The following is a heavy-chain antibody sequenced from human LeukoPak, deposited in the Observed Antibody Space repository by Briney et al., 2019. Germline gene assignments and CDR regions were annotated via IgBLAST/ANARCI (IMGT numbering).Heavy chain of an antibody. J-gene: IGHJ5*02. D-gene: IGHD3-3*01. CDR2: ISSSSSYI. CDR1: GFTFSSYS. V-gene: IGHV3-21*01. Sequence: PGGSLRLSCAASGFTFSSYSRNWVRQAPGKGLEWVSSISSSSSYIYYADSVKGRFTISRDNAKNSLYLQMNSLRAEDTAVYYCARSTTDFWSGDFDPWGQGTLVTVSS. CDR3: ARSTTDFWSGDFDP.